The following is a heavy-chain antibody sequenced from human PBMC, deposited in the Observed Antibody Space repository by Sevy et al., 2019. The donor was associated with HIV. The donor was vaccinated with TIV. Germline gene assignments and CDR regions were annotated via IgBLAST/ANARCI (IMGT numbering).Heavy chain of an antibody. CDR3: AREGYYYRSGTYRPPNYYGMDV. Sequence: ASVKVSCKASGYTFSIYGISWVRQAPGQGLEWMGWISDYNGYTNYAHKFQGRVTMSTETSTRTAYMELRSLRSDDTAVYFCAREGYYYRSGTYRPPNYYGMDVWGQGTAVTVSS. CDR1: GYTFSIYG. D-gene: IGHD3-10*01. CDR2: ISDYNGYT. J-gene: IGHJ6*02. V-gene: IGHV1-18*01.